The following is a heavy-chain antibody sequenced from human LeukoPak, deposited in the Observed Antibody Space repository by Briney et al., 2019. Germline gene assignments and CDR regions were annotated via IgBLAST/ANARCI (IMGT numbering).Heavy chain of an antibody. CDR3: ARVPAGVIGMKDAFDI. D-gene: IGHD3-16*02. CDR2: LRFDGSNK. V-gene: IGHV3-30*02. Sequence: GGSLKLSCAASGFSFSNHGMHWVRQAPGKGLEWVAFLRFDGSNKYYADSVKGRFTISRDNSKNTLYLQMNSLETEDTAVYYCARVPAGVIGMKDAFDIWGQGTVVTVSS. J-gene: IGHJ3*02. CDR1: GFSFSNHG.